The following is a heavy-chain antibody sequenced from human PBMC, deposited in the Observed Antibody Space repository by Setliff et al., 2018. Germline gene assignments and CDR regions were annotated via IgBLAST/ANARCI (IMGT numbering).Heavy chain of an antibody. V-gene: IGHV3-23*01. Sequence: GGSLRLSCAASGFTFSSYAMSWVRQAPGKGLEWVSAISGSGGSTYYADSVKGRFTISRDNSKNTLYLQMNSLRAEDTAVYYCVTGYPTTMVVAPSYYWGQGTLVTVSS. D-gene: IGHD3-22*01. CDR1: GFTFSSYA. CDR2: ISGSGGST. J-gene: IGHJ4*02. CDR3: VTGYPTTMVVAPSYY.